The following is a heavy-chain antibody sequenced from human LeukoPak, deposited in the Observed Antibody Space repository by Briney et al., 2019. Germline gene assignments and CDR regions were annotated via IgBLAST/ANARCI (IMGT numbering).Heavy chain of an antibody. CDR3: ARDLGYCSGGSCSLGWFDP. J-gene: IGHJ5*02. D-gene: IGHD2-15*01. Sequence: SETLSLTCTVSGYSISSGYYWGWIRQPPGKGLEWIGSIYHSGSTNYNPSLKSRVTISVDTSKNQFSLKLSSVTAADTAVYYCARDLGYCSGGSCSLGWFDPWGQGTLVTVSS. CDR2: IYHSGST. V-gene: IGHV4-38-2*02. CDR1: GYSISSGYY.